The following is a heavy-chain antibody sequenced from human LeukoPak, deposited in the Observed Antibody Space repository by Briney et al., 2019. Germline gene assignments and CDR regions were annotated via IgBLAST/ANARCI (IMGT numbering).Heavy chain of an antibody. CDR2: INPNSGGT. D-gene: IGHD3-3*01. Sequence: ASVKVSCKASGYTFTGYYMHWVRQAPGQGLEWMGWINPNSGGTNYAQKFQGRVTMTRDTSISTAYMELSRLRSDDTAVYYCARDSNYDFWSGPLGWFDPWGPGTLVTVSS. CDR3: ARDSNYDFWSGPLGWFDP. CDR1: GYTFTGYY. J-gene: IGHJ5*02. V-gene: IGHV1-2*02.